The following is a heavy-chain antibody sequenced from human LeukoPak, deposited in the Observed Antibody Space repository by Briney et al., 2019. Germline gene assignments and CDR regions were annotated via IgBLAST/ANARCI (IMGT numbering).Heavy chain of an antibody. CDR3: TGKMTTFDY. J-gene: IGHJ4*02. CDR2: IRSKANSYAT. D-gene: IGHD4-17*01. CDR1: GFTFSGSA. Sequence: GGSLRLSCAASGFTFSGSAMHWVRQASGKGLEWVGRIRSKANSYATAYAASVKGRFTISRDDSKNTAYLRMNSLKTEDTAVYYCTGKMTTFDYWGQGTLVTVSS. V-gene: IGHV3-73*01.